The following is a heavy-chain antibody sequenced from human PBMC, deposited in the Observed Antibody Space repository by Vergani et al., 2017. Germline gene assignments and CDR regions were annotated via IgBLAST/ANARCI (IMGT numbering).Heavy chain of an antibody. Sequence: QVQLVQSGAEVKKPGASVKVSCKASGYTFTSYDINWVRQATGQGLEWMGWMNPNSGNTGYAQKFKGRVTMTRNTSISTAYMELSSLRSEDTAVYYCARSIARSLLVATVEMGGYWGQGTLVTVSS. V-gene: IGHV1-8*01. CDR1: GYTFTSYD. CDR2: MNPNSGNT. D-gene: IGHD4-23*01. CDR3: ARSIARSLLVATVEMGGY. J-gene: IGHJ4*02.